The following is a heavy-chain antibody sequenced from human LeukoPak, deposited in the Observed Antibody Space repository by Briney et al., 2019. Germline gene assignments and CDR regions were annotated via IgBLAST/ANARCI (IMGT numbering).Heavy chain of an antibody. CDR2: IYYSGST. J-gene: IGHJ5*02. D-gene: IGHD3-10*01. V-gene: IGHV4-59*08. Sequence: PSETLSLTCKVSGGSISSYYWSWIRQPLGKRLEWIGYIYYSGSTNYNPSLKSRVTISVDTSKNQFSLKLSSVTAADTAVYYRARQVVRGVYWCDPWGQGTLVSVSS. CDR3: ARQVVRGVYWCDP. CDR1: GGSISSYY.